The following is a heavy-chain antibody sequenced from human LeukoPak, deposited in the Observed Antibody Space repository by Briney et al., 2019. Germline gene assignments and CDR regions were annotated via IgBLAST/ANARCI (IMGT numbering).Heavy chain of an antibody. CDR3: ARSSPPPFGGDDY. Sequence: ASVKVSCKASGYTFTSYYMHWVRQAPGQGLEWMGIINPSGGSTSYAQKFQGRVTMTGDMSTSTVYMELSSLRSEDTAVYYCARSSPPPFGGDDYWGQGTLVTVSS. D-gene: IGHD3-10*01. CDR2: INPSGGST. CDR1: GYTFTSYY. V-gene: IGHV1-46*01. J-gene: IGHJ4*02.